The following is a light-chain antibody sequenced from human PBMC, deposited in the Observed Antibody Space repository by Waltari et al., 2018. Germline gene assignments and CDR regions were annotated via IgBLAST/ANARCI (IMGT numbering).Light chain of an antibody. CDR2: DVS. Sequence: DFQLTQSPSFLSVSVGDRVTITCRASQGISRHLAWYQQKPGEAPKLLTYDVSTLQSGVPSRFSGSGFGTEFTLTISSLQPEDSATYYCQKLDNYPPPTFGQGTRLEI. CDR3: QKLDNYPPPT. V-gene: IGKV1-9*01. J-gene: IGKJ5*01. CDR1: QGISRH.